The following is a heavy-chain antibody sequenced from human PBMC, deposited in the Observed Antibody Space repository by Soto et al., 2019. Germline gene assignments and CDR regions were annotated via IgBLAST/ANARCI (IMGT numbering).Heavy chain of an antibody. Sequence: QVQLVQSGAEVKKPGSSVKVSCKASGGTFSSYAISWVRQAPGQGLEWMGGIIPIFGTANYAQKFQGRVTITADESTSTAYMELSSLRSEDTAVYYCARDPSDCAMIVGAAQGCAFDIWGQGTMATVSS. CDR3: ARDPSDCAMIVGAAQGCAFDI. J-gene: IGHJ3*02. V-gene: IGHV1-69*01. D-gene: IGHD1-26*01. CDR2: IIPIFGTA. CDR1: GGTFSSYA.